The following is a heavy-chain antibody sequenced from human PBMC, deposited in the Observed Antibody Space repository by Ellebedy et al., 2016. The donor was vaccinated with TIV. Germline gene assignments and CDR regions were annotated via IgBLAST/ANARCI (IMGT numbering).Heavy chain of an antibody. CDR2: IYHSDIT. Sequence: MPSETLSLTCTVSGYPISSGHYWGWIRQPPGKGLEWIGSIYHSDITYYNPSLKSRVTISLDTSKNQFSLKLSSVTAADKAVYYCARWRVYFDYWGQGTLVTVSS. CDR3: ARWRVYFDY. V-gene: IGHV4-38-2*02. CDR1: GYPISSGHY. D-gene: IGHD6-19*01. J-gene: IGHJ4*02.